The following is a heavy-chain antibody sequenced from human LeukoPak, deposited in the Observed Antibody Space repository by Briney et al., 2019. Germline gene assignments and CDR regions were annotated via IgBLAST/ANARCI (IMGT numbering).Heavy chain of an antibody. V-gene: IGHV1-18*01. J-gene: IGHJ4*02. CDR2: ISAYNGNT. D-gene: IGHD1-26*01. Sequence: ASVKVSCKASGYTFTSYGISWVRQAPGQGLEWMGWISAYNGNTNYAQKLQGRDTMTTDTSTSTAYMELRSLRSDDTAVYYCARDSRIVGAAFFDYWGQGTLVTVSS. CDR3: ARDSRIVGAAFFDY. CDR1: GYTFTSYG.